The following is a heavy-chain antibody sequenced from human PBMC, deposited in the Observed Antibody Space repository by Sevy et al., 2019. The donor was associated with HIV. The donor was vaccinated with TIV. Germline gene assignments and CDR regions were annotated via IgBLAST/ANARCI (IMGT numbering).Heavy chain of an antibody. Sequence: GGSLRLSCAASGFTFSSYGMHWVRQAPGKGLEWVAFIRYDGSNKYYADSVKGQFTISRDNSKNTLYLQMNSLRAEDTAVYYCASIESHGHPGYQLPFINWTNDYWGQGTLVTVSS. D-gene: IGHD2-2*01. V-gene: IGHV3-30*02. CDR3: ASIESHGHPGYQLPFINWTNDY. J-gene: IGHJ4*02. CDR1: GFTFSSYG. CDR2: IRYDGSNK.